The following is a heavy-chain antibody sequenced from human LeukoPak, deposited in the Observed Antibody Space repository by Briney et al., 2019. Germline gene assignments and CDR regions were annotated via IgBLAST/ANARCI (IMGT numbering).Heavy chain of an antibody. D-gene: IGHD3-16*01. Sequence: AGSLRLSCAASGFTFSSYSLNWVRQAPGKGLEWVSYISSSSGTRYYADSVKGRFTISRDNAKNSLYLQMNSLRDEDTAVYYCARFPYYDYVWGSSYWGQGTLVTVSS. V-gene: IGHV3-48*02. CDR1: GFTFSSYS. J-gene: IGHJ4*02. CDR2: ISSSSGTR. CDR3: ARFPYYDYVWGSSY.